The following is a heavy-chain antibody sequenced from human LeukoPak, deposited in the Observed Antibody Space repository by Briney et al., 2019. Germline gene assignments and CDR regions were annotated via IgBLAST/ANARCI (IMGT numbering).Heavy chain of an antibody. CDR2: IIPIFGTA. D-gene: IGHD1-20*01. CDR3: ARGNWNPTATFDY. J-gene: IGHJ4*02. Sequence: GASVKVSCKASGGTFSSYAISWVRQAPGQGLEWMGRIIPIFGTANYAQKFQGRVTITTGESTSTAYMELSSLRSEDTAVYYCARGNWNPTATFDYWGQGTLVTVSS. V-gene: IGHV1-69*05. CDR1: GGTFSSYA.